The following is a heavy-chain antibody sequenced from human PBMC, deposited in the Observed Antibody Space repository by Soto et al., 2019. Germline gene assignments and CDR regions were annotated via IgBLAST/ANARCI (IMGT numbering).Heavy chain of an antibody. CDR3: ACHYYGSGSYYYYYGMDV. Sequence: ASVKVSCKASGYTFTSYDINWVRQATGQGLEWMGWMNPNSGNTGYAQKFQGRVTMTRNTSISTAYMELSSLRSEDTAVYYCACHYYGSGSYYYYYGMDVWGQGTTVTVSS. CDR2: MNPNSGNT. D-gene: IGHD3-10*01. V-gene: IGHV1-8*01. CDR1: GYTFTSYD. J-gene: IGHJ6*02.